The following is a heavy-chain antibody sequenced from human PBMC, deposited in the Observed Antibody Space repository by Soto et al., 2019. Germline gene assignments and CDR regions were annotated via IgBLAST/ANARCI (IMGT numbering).Heavy chain of an antibody. D-gene: IGHD1-26*01. Sequence: ASVKVSCKASGYTFTGYYIHWVRQAPGQGLELMGLINPKTGDTYYAQNFQGRVTTTRDTSISTAYMELSSLRSDDTAVYYCAKDEAGSYEYWGQGTQVIVSS. J-gene: IGHJ4*02. CDR1: GYTFTGYY. CDR2: INPKTGDT. V-gene: IGHV1-2*02. CDR3: AKDEAGSYEY.